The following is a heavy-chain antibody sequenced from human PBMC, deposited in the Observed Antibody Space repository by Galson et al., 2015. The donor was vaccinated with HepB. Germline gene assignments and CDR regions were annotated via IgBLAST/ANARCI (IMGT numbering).Heavy chain of an antibody. D-gene: IGHD3-3*01. V-gene: IGHV3-33*01. J-gene: IGHJ4*02. CDR1: GFTFSSYG. CDR3: ARNYDFWSGYYTGGGGSYFDY. CDR2: IWYGGSNK. Sequence: SLRLSCAASGFTFSSYGMHWVRQAPGKGLEWVAVIWYGGSNKYYADSVKGRFTISRDNSKNTLYLQMNSLRAEDTAVYYCARNYDFWSGYYTGGGGSYFDYWGQGTLVTVSP.